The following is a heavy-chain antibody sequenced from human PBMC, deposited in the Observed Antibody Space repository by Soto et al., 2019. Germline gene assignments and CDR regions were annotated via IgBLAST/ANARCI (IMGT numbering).Heavy chain of an antibody. J-gene: IGHJ6*02. V-gene: IGHV4-31*03. Sequence: SETLSLTCTVAGGSISSGGYYWSWIRQHPGKGLEWIGYIYYIGSTYYNPSLKSRVTISVDTSKNGVSLRLRSVTGAGRAVYDCARDRGWGRPYYGLDVWGQGTTVTAS. D-gene: IGHD6-19*01. CDR3: ARDRGWGRPYYGLDV. CDR1: GGSISSGGYY. CDR2: IYYIGST.